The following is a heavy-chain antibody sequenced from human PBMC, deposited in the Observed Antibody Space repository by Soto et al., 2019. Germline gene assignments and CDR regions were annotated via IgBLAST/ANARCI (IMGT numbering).Heavy chain of an antibody. CDR1: GGSISSSSYY. J-gene: IGHJ6*02. Sequence: SETLSLTCTVPGGSISSSSYYWGWIRQPPGKGLEWIGSIYYSGSTYYNPSLKRLITISVNPSKNQFSLKRSPVTAAATDVYYCARRGAAAGEYYYYYGMDVWGQGTTVTVSS. CDR3: ARRGAAAGEYYYYYGMDV. D-gene: IGHD6-13*01. V-gene: IGHV4-39*01. CDR2: IYYSGST.